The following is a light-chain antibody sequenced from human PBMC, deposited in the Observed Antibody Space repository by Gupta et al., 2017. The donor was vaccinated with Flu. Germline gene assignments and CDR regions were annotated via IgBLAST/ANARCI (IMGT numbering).Light chain of an antibody. CDR1: LSVSSY. J-gene: IGKJ3*01. V-gene: IGKV3-11*01. CDR3: QRRSNWPPFT. Sequence: EIVLTQSPATLSLSPGERATLSCRASLSVSSYLAWYQQKPGQAPRLLIYDASNRAPGTPARFSGSGSGTDFTLTISSLEPEDFAVYYCQRRSNWPPFTFGPGTTVDIK. CDR2: DAS.